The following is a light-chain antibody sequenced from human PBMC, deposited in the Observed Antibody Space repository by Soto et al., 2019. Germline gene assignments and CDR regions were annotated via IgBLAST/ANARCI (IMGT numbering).Light chain of an antibody. CDR3: AAWDDSLNGPV. CDR2: SNI. J-gene: IGLJ1*01. V-gene: IGLV1-44*01. CDR1: SSNIGSNT. Sequence: QSALTQPPSASGTPGQRVTISCSGSSSNIGSNTVNWYQQIPGTAPKLLIYSNIQRPSGVPDRFSGSKSGTSASLAISGLQSEDEADYYCAAWDDSLNGPVFGTGTQLTVL.